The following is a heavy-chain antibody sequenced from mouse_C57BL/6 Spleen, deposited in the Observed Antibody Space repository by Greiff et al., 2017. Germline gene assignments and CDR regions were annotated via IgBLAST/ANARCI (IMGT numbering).Heavy chain of an antibody. CDR1: GFSFTTYA. CDR2: IRSKSNNYAT. D-gene: IGHD2-3*01. CDR3: VGQCYDGDDVSLAY. V-gene: IGHV10-1*01. J-gene: IGHJ3*01. Sequence: EVQGVESGGGLVQPKGSLKLSCAASGFSFTTYAMNWVRQAPGKGLEWVARIRSKSNNYATYYADSVKDRFTISRDDSESMLYLQMNNLRTEDTAMYYCVGQCYDGDDVSLAYWGQGTLVTVSA.